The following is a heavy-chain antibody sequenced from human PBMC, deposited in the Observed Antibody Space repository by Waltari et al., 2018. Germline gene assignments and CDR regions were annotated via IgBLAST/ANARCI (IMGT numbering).Heavy chain of an antibody. Sequence: QVQLVQSGAELKKPGAAVKLSCKASGYTFTSYYILWGRQAPGQGLEWMGVMNSGGDTTIYAQKFQGRVTMTRDTSTSTVYMELSSLRSEDTAVYYCARLGITMTPDYWGQGTLVTVSS. V-gene: IGHV1-46*01. CDR2: MNSGGDTT. CDR3: ARLGITMTPDY. J-gene: IGHJ4*02. CDR1: GYTFTSYY.